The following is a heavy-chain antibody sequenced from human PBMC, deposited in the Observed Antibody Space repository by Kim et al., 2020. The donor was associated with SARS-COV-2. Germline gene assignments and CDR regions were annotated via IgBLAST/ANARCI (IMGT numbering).Heavy chain of an antibody. CDR3: AKDSSSWPAEYFQH. Sequence: GGSLRLSCAASGFTFSSYGMHWVRQAPGKGLEWVAVIWYDGSNKYYADSVKGRFTISRDNSKNTLYLQMNSLRAEDTAVYYCAKDSSSWPAEYFQHWGQGTLVTVSS. CDR1: GFTFSSYG. D-gene: IGHD6-13*01. J-gene: IGHJ1*01. V-gene: IGHV3-33*06. CDR2: IWYDGSNK.